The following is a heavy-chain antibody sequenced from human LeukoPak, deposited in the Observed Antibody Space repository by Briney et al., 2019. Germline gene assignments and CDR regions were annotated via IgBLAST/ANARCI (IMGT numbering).Heavy chain of an antibody. CDR3: VKDNPLDY. Sequence: SCKASGYTFTSYAMHWVRQAPGKGLEWVAVISYDGSNKYYADSVKGRFTISRDNSKNTLYLYVNSLRPDDSAVYYCVKDNPLDYWGQGTLVIVSS. V-gene: IGHV3-30-3*02. CDR1: GYTFTSYA. J-gene: IGHJ4*02. CDR2: ISYDGSNK.